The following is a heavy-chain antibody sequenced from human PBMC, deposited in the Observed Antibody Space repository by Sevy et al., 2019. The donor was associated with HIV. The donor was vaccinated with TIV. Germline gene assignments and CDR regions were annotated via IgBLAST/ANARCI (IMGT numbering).Heavy chain of an antibody. V-gene: IGHV3-23*01. Sequence: GGSLRLSCAASGFTFSSYAMSWVRQAPGKGLEWVSAISGSGGSTYYADSVKGRFTISRDNSKNTLYLQMNSLRAEDTDVYYCAKDTYSSSWATGDAFDIWGQGTMVTVSS. CDR2: ISGSGGST. CDR1: GFTFSSYA. CDR3: AKDTYSSSWATGDAFDI. J-gene: IGHJ3*02. D-gene: IGHD6-13*01.